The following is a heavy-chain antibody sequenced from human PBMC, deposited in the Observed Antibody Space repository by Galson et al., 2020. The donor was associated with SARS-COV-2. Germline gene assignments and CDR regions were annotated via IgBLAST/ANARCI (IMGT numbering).Heavy chain of an antibody. CDR3: ARHGRGELLFPFDC. D-gene: IGHD1-26*01. J-gene: IGHJ4*02. V-gene: IGHV4-39*01. CDR2: TYDSGST. Sequence: SETLSLTCTVSGGSISSSIYFWGWIRQPPGKALQWIGTTYDSGSTYYDPSLKSRLTISVDTSKNQFSLKLSSVTAADTAVYYCARHGRGELLFPFDCWGQEMLVSVSS. CDR1: GGSISSSIYF.